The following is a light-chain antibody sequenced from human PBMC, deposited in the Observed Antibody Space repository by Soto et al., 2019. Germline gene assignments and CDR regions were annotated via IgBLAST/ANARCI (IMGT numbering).Light chain of an antibody. V-gene: IGLV2-23*02. CDR3: CSYAGSRTLI. CDR1: SSDVGSYNL. J-gene: IGLJ2*01. Sequence: QSALTQPASVSGSPGQSITISCTGTSSDVGSYNLVSWYQQHPGKAPKLMIYEVSKRPSGVSNHFSGSKSGNTASLTISGFQAEDEADYYCCSYAGSRTLIFGGGTKVTVL. CDR2: EVS.